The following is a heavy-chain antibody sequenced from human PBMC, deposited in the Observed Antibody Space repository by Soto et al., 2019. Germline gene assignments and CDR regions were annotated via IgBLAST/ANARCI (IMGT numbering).Heavy chain of an antibody. J-gene: IGHJ4*02. V-gene: IGHV1-69*13. CDR1: GGTFSSYA. CDR3: ASGPYYYDSSGYLFDY. CDR2: IIPIFGTA. Sequence: ASVKVSCKASGGTFSSYAISWVRQAPGQGLEWMGGIIPIFGTANYAQKFQGRVTITADESTSTAYMELSSLRSEDTAVYYCASGPYYYDSSGYLFDYWGQGTLVTVSS. D-gene: IGHD3-22*01.